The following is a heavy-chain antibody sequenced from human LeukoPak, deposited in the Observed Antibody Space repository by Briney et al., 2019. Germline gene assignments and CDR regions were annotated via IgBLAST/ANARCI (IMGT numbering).Heavy chain of an antibody. D-gene: IGHD2-2*02. CDR1: GFTFYDYA. Sequence: GGSLRLSCTASGFTFYDYAMHSVRQAPGKGLEWVSGISWNSGSVGYADSVKGRFTISRDNAKNSLYLQMDSLRAEDTAFYYCAKNGVTYTDYYDYMDVWGKGTTVTISS. CDR3: AKNGVTYTDYYDYMDV. J-gene: IGHJ6*03. V-gene: IGHV3-9*01. CDR2: ISWNSGSV.